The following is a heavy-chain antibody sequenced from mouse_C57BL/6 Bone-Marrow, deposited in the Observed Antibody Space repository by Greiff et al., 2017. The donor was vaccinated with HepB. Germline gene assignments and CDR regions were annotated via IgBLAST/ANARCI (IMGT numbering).Heavy chain of an antibody. J-gene: IGHJ2*01. CDR3: ARGTFPYLDY. CDR1: GYSITSGYY. V-gene: IGHV3-6*01. D-gene: IGHD3-3*01. CDR2: ISYDGSN. Sequence: EVKLMESGPGLVKPSQSLSLTCSVTGYSITSGYYWNWIRQFPGNKLEWIGYISYDGSNNYNPSLKNRISITRDTSKNQFFLKLNSVTTEDTATYYCARGTFPYLDYWGQGTTLTVSS.